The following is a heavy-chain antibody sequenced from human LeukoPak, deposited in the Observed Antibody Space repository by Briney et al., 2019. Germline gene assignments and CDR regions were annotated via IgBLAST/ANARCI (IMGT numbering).Heavy chain of an antibody. D-gene: IGHD4/OR15-4a*01. V-gene: IGHV1-69*05. CDR1: GGTFTSYP. J-gene: IGHJ5*02. CDR3: ARSLWGYNYGAFGP. Sequence: GASVKVSCKASGGTFTSYPISWVRQAPGQGLEWIGGINHIFGTLDYSQNFKGRATITTDESTSTAYMELSSLRSDDTAVYYCARSLWGYNYGAFGPWGQGTLVTVSS. CDR2: INHIFGTL.